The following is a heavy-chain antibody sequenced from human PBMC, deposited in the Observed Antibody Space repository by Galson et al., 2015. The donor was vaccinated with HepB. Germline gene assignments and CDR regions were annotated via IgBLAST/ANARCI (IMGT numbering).Heavy chain of an antibody. D-gene: IGHD3-3*01. CDR3: AKVRIFGVVSRPVGFDY. CDR2: ISWNGGSL. J-gene: IGHJ4*02. V-gene: IGHV3-9*01. CDR1: GFSFSTYG. Sequence: SLRLSCAASGFSFSTYGMHWVRQTPGKGLEWVSGISWNGGSLAYADSVKGRFTISRDNAKNSLYVQMNSLRAEDTALYYCAKVRIFGVVSRPVGFDYWGQGTLVTVSS.